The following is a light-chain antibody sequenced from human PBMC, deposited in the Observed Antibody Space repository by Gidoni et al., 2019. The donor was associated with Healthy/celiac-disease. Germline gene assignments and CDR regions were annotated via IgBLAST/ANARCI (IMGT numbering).Light chain of an antibody. V-gene: IGKV1-33*01. J-gene: IGKJ5*01. CDR3: QQYDNLPPGLIT. Sequence: DIQMTQSPSSLSASVGDRVTITCQASQDISNYLNWYQQKPGKAPKLLIYDASNLETGVPSRFSGSGSGTDFTFTISSLQPEDIATYYCQQYDNLPPGLITFGQGTRLEIK. CDR1: QDISNY. CDR2: DAS.